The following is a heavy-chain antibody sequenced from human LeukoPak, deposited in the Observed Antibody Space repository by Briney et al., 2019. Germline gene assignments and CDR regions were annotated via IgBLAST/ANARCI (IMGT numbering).Heavy chain of an antibody. CDR3: ARRLRWSVAFDP. CDR1: GYTFTNYY. CDR2: INPSGGST. V-gene: IGHV1-46*01. D-gene: IGHD4-23*01. J-gene: IGHJ5*02. Sequence: ASVKVSCKASGYTFTNYYMHWVRQAPGQGLEWMGIINPSGGSTNYAQKFQGRVTMTRDMSMSTAYMELSSLRSEDTAVYYCARRLRWSVAFDPWGQGTLVTVSS.